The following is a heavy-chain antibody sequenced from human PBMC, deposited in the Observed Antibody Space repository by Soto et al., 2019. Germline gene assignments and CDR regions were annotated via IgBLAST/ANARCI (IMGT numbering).Heavy chain of an antibody. D-gene: IGHD6-19*01. CDR3: ARDGDIAVAGTFDY. CDR2: TYYRSKWYN. J-gene: IGHJ4*02. Sequence: SQTLSLTCAISGDSVSSNSAAWNWIGQSPSGGLEWLGRTYYRSKWYNDYAVSVKSRITINPDTSKNQFSLQLNSVTPEDTAVYYCARDGDIAVAGTFDYWGQGTLVTVSS. V-gene: IGHV6-1*01. CDR1: GDSVSSNSAA.